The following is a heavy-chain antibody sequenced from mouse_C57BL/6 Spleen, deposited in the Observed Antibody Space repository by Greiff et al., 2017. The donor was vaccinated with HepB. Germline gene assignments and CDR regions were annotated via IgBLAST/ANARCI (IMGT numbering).Heavy chain of an antibody. CDR2: IRLKSDNYAT. CDR3: TDRYYAMDY. J-gene: IGHJ4*01. V-gene: IGHV6-3*01. CDR1: GFTFSNYW. Sequence: EVQLQESGGGLVQPGGSMKLSCVASGFTFSNYWMNWVRQSPEKGLEWVAQIRLKSDNYATHYAESVKGRFTISRDDSKSSVYLQMNNLRAEDTGIYYCTDRYYAMDYWGQGTSVTVSS.